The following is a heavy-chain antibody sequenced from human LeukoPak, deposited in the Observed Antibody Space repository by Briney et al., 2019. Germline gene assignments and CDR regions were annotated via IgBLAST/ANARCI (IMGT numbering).Heavy chain of an antibody. CDR1: GYSFTSYW. J-gene: IGHJ3*02. D-gene: IGHD1-26*01. V-gene: IGHV5-51*01. CDR2: IYPGDSDT. CDR3: ASDSSGSYPINDAFDI. Sequence: GESLKISCKGSGYSFTSYWIGWVRQMPGKGLEWMGIIYPGDSDTRYSPSFQGQVTISADKSISTAYLQWSSLKASDTAMYYCASDSSGSYPINDAFDIWGQGTMVTVSS.